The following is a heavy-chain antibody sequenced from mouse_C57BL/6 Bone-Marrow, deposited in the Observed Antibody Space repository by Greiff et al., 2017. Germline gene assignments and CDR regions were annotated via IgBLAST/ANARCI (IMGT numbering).Heavy chain of an antibody. CDR1: GYTFTDYY. Sequence: EVQGVESGPVLVKPGASVKMSCKASGYTFTDYYMNWVKQSHGQSLEWIGVINPYNGGTSYNQKFKGKATLTVDKSSSTAYMELNSLTSEDSAVYYCAREDGNYPFAYWGQGTLVTVSA. CDR3: AREDGNYPFAY. D-gene: IGHD2-1*01. J-gene: IGHJ3*01. CDR2: INPYNGGT. V-gene: IGHV1-19*01.